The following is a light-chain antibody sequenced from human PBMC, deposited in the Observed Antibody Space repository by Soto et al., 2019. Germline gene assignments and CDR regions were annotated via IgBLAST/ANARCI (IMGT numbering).Light chain of an antibody. CDR3: SSYRSGGTFV. J-gene: IGLJ1*01. Sequence: QSALAQPTSVSGSPGQSIAISCTGTSSDVGGYNYVSWPQQHPGKAPKVLISVVSNRPSGVSNRFSGSKSGNTASLTISGLQAEDEADYYCSSYRSGGTFVFGSGTKVTVL. CDR1: SSDVGGYNY. CDR2: VVS. V-gene: IGLV2-14*01.